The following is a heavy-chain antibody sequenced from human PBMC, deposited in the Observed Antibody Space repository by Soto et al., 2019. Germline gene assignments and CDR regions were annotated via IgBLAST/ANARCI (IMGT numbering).Heavy chain of an antibody. Sequence: ASVKVSCKASGYTSTSYAMHWVRQAPGQRLEWMGWINAGNGNTKYSQKFQGRVTITRDTSASTAYMELSSLRSEDTAVYYCARSTVTTSDAFDIWGQGTMVTVSS. D-gene: IGHD4-17*01. CDR1: GYTSTSYA. J-gene: IGHJ3*02. CDR3: ARSTVTTSDAFDI. V-gene: IGHV1-3*01. CDR2: INAGNGNT.